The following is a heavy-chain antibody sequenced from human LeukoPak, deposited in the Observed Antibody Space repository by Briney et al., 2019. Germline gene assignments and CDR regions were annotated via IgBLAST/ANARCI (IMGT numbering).Heavy chain of an antibody. Sequence: PSETLSLTCGVSGGSVSSTNWWTWIRQPPGKGLEWIGEVHLDGRSNFNPSLKSRLTMSVDLSENHVSLKLTSVTAADTAVYYCAREGGFYRPLDYSGQGTLVTVSS. CDR1: GGSVSSTNW. CDR3: AREGGFYRPLDY. D-gene: IGHD6-25*01. CDR2: VHLDGRS. J-gene: IGHJ4*02. V-gene: IGHV4-4*02.